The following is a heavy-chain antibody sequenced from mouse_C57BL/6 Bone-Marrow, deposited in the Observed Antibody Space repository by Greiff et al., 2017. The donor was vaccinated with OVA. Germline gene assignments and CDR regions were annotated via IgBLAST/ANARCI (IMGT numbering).Heavy chain of an antibody. D-gene: IGHD4-1*01. CDR2: INPNNGGT. J-gene: IGHJ4*01. CDR3: ARDWEGAMDY. CDR1: GYTFTDYY. Sequence: VQLQQSGPELVKPGASVKISCKASGYTFTDYYMNWVKQSHGKSLEWIGDINPNNGGTSYTQKFKGKATLTVDKSSSTDYMELRSLTSEDSAVYCCARDWEGAMDYWGQGTSVTVSS. V-gene: IGHV1-26*01.